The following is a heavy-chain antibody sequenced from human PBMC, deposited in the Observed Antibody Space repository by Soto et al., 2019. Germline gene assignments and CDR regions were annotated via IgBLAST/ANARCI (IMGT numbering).Heavy chain of an antibody. D-gene: IGHD3-10*01. CDR3: AGWTYGSGSPTGD. V-gene: IGHV1-18*01. CDR2: ISTYNGNT. J-gene: IGHJ4*02. CDR1: GYTLTTYG. Sequence: QVQLVQSGAEVKKPGATVKVSCKASGYTLTTYGISWVRQAPGQGLEWMGWISTYNGNTNYARNVQGRVTMTTDTSTSTVYMELRSLRYDATAVYFCAGWTYGSGSPTGDWGQGTLVTVSS.